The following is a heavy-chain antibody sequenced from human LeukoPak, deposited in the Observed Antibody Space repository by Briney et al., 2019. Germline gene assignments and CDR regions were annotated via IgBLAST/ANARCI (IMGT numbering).Heavy chain of an antibody. Sequence: GGSLRLSCAASGFTFSSYWMSWVRQAPGKGLEWVADIKGDGSEKYCVDSVKGRFTIPRDNAKNSLYLQTNSLRAEDTAVYYCALNPDYYGSGSFDYWGQGTLVTVSS. V-gene: IGHV3-7*01. CDR3: ALNPDYYGSGSFDY. CDR2: IKGDGSEK. J-gene: IGHJ4*02. D-gene: IGHD3-10*01. CDR1: GFTFSSYW.